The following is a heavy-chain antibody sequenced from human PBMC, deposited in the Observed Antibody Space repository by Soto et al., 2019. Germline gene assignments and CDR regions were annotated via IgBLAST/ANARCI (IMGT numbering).Heavy chain of an antibody. V-gene: IGHV3-15*07. J-gene: IGHJ3*02. CDR2: IKSKTDGGTT. D-gene: IGHD3-16*01. CDR1: GFTFSNAW. Sequence: GESLKISCAASGFTFSNAWMNWVRQAPGKGLEWVGRIKSKTDGGTTDYAAPVKGRFTISRDDSKNTLYLQMNSLKTEDTAVYYCTTAYHYDYVWGTHLEAFDIWGQGTMVTVSS. CDR3: TTAYHYDYVWGTHLEAFDI.